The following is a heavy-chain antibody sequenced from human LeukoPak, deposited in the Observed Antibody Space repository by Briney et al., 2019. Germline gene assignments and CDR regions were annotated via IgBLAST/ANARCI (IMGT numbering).Heavy chain of an antibody. CDR1: GGFSNNY. J-gene: IGHJ4*02. V-gene: IGHV4-59*08. CDR2: MYCSGST. D-gene: IGHD6-19*01. Sequence: PSETLSLTCTVSGGFSNNYWSWIRQPPAKGLEWIGYMYCSGSTSYNPSLKRRLTISVDTSKSQFSLNLRSVTAADTAVYYCARASGGWCGLFDSWGPGTLVTVSS. CDR3: ARASGGWCGLFDS.